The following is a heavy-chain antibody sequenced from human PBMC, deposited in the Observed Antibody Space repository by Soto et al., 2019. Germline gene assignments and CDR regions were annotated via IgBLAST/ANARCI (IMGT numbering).Heavy chain of an antibody. Sequence: ELQLVESGGGLVQPGGSLRLSCAASGFIFSNYWMSWVRQAPGKGLEWVANIKQDGSEKYYVDSVKGRFTISRDNAENSLYLQMNALRAEDTAVYYCARCDLAVPGTYWGQGTLLTVSS. V-gene: IGHV3-7*01. J-gene: IGHJ4*02. CDR2: IKQDGSEK. D-gene: IGHD6-19*01. CDR3: ARCDLAVPGTY. CDR1: GFIFSNYW.